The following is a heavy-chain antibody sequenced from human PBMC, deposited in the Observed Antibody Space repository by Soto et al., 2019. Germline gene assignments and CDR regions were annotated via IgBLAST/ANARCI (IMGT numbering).Heavy chain of an antibody. V-gene: IGHV3-23*01. CDR2: ISNSGGNT. Sequence: EVQLLESGGGLVQPGGSLRLSCAASGFTFSSYAMSWVRQAPGKGLEWVSAISNSGGNTYYADSVKGRFTISRDNSNNTLYLQMHSLRAADTAVYYCAKVSSPYCSGGSCYIDYWGQVTLVTVSS. J-gene: IGHJ4*02. D-gene: IGHD2-15*01. CDR1: GFTFSSYA. CDR3: AKVSSPYCSGGSCYIDY.